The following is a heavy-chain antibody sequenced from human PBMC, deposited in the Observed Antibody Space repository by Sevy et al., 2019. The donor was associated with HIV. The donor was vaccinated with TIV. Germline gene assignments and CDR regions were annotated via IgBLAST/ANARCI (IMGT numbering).Heavy chain of an antibody. D-gene: IGHD2-2*01. CDR1: GGSISSYY. V-gene: IGHV4-59*01. Sequence: SETLSLTCTVSGGSISSYYWSWIRQPPGKGLEWIGYIYYSGSTNYNPSLKSRVTISVDTSKNQFSLKLSSVTAADTAVYYCARAPSKDIVVVPAAFDIWGQGTMVTVSS. CDR3: ARAPSKDIVVVPAAFDI. J-gene: IGHJ3*02. CDR2: IYYSGST.